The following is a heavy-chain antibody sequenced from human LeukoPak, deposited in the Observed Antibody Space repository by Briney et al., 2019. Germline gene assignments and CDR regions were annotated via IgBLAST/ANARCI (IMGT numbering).Heavy chain of an antibody. J-gene: IGHJ4*02. Sequence: GGSLRLSCAASGFAFSSYAMSWVRQAPGKGLEWVSTVSGGDVITFYADSVKGRFTISRDISKSTVYMQMNSMRAEDSAVYYCAKSLGGYGNFDYWGQGTLVTVSS. V-gene: IGHV3-23*01. D-gene: IGHD5-18*01. CDR3: AKSLGGYGNFDY. CDR2: VSGGDVIT. CDR1: GFAFSSYA.